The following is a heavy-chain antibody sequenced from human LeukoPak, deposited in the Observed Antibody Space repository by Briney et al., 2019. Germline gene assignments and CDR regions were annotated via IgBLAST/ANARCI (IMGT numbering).Heavy chain of an antibody. V-gene: IGHV4-59*12. D-gene: IGHD2-2*01. J-gene: IGHJ4*02. Sequence: SETLSLTCTVSGGSISSYYWSWIRQPPGKGLEWIGYIYYSGSTNYNPSLKSRVTISVDTSKNQFSLKLSSVTAADTAVYYCARGIVVVPAAMQSFDYWGQGTLVTVSS. CDR3: ARGIVVVPAAMQSFDY. CDR2: IYYSGST. CDR1: GGSISSYY.